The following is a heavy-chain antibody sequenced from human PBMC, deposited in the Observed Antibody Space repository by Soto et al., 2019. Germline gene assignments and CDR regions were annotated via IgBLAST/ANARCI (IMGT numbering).Heavy chain of an antibody. D-gene: IGHD3-3*01. CDR1: GFNFSGSS. Sequence: EVRLLQSGGGLVQPGGSLRLSCAASGFNFSGSSMSWVRQAPGKGLHWVSGISRTGGRTFYTDSVKGRFTISRDNSDNTPHLQMNRLRVEDTALYYCATYDFWRFDYWGQGIVVTVSS. CDR3: ATYDFWRFDY. J-gene: IGHJ4*02. V-gene: IGHV3-23*01. CDR2: ISRTGGRT.